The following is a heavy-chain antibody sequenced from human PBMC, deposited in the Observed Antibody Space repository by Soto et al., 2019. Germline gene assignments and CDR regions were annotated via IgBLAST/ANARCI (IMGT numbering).Heavy chain of an antibody. Sequence: QVQLQESGPGLMQPSGTLSLTCAVSGGSISDNWWSWVRQPPGKGLEWIGEIYHTGNRHYNPSLEGRVTISVDKPKNHFSLNLNSVTAADTAVYYCARHIAVSGTRGFDYWGQGILVTVSS. J-gene: IGHJ4*02. CDR1: GGSISDNW. CDR3: ARHIAVSGTRGFDY. D-gene: IGHD6-19*01. V-gene: IGHV4-4*02. CDR2: IYHTGNR.